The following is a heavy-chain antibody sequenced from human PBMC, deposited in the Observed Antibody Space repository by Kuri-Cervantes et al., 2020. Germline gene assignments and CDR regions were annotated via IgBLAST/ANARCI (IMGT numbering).Heavy chain of an antibody. CDR1: GFTFSSYG. J-gene: IGHJ6*02. CDR2: ISGSGGST. V-gene: IGHV3-23*01. CDR3: AKAWYGSSYFSSVYYYYDGMDV. D-gene: IGHD6-13*01. Sequence: GGSLRLSCAASGFTFSSYGMHWVRQAPGKGLEWVSAISGSGGSTYYADSVKGRFTIARDNSKNTLYLYMNSLRAEDTAVYYSAKAWYGSSYFSSVYYYYDGMDVWGQGTMVTVSS.